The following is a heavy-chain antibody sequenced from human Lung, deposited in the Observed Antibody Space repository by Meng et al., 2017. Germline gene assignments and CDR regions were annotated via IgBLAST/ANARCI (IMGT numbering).Heavy chain of an antibody. CDR2: IIDSGST. V-gene: IGHV4-34*02. CDR3: VRRTYSSGWHFDY. Sequence: QVQLQQWGAGLLEPSETLSLPCAVYGGSFSGYYWSWIRQPPGKGLEWIGEIIDSGSTNYNPSLKSRVTISVDTSKNQFSLRVTSVTAADRAVYYCVRRTYSSGWHFDYWGQGTLVTVSS. CDR1: GGSFSGYY. D-gene: IGHD6-19*01. J-gene: IGHJ4*02.